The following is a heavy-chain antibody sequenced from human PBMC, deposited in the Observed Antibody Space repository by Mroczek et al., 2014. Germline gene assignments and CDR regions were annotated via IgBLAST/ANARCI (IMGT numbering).Heavy chain of an antibody. Sequence: QVQLQQWGAGLLKPSETLSLTCAVYGGSFSGYYWSWIRQPPGKGLEWIGEINHSGSTNYNPSLKSRVTISVDTSKNQFSLKLSSVTAADTAVYYCWGTTTNEGNDYWGQGTLVTVSS. J-gene: IGHJ4*02. CDR2: INHSGST. D-gene: IGHD1-1*01. V-gene: IGHV4-34*01. CDR1: GGSFSGYY. CDR3: WGTTTNEGNDY.